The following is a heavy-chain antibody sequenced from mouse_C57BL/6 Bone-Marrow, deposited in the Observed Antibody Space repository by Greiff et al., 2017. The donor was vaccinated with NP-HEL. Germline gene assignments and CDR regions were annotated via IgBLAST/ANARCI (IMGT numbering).Heavy chain of an antibody. CDR3: AREGYYYGSSLDY. CDR2: ISYDGSN. Sequence: ESGPGLVKPSQSLSLTCSVTGYSITSGYYWNWIRQFPGNKLEWMGYISYDGSNNYNPSLKNRISITRDTSKNQFFLKLNSVTTEDTATYYCAREGYYYGSSLDYWGQGTTLTVSS. D-gene: IGHD1-1*01. CDR1: GYSITSGYY. V-gene: IGHV3-6*01. J-gene: IGHJ2*01.